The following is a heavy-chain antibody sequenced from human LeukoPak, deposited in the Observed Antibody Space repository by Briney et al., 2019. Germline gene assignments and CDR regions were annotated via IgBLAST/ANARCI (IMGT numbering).Heavy chain of an antibody. V-gene: IGHV3-30*18. D-gene: IGHD2-15*01. CDR2: VSYDATNK. CDR1: GFTFISYG. J-gene: IGHJ4*02. CDR3: AKDRFVCGGSCYSPFDH. Sequence: GRSLRLSCAASGFTFISYGMHWVRQAPGRGLEWVAVVSYDATNKYYADSVKGRFTISRDHSKNTLYLQMNSLRTEDTAVYYCAKDRFVCGGSCYSPFDHWGQGTLATVSS.